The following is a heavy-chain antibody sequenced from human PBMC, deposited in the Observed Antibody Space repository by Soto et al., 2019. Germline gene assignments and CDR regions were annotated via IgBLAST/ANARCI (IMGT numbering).Heavy chain of an antibody. V-gene: IGHV1-46*01. Sequence: RQAPGQGLEWMTTINPTGDWTDYAQNFQGRLTMTRDTSTSTVYMELSSLRFDDTAVYYCARDHQWAFDIWGQGTMVTVSS. CDR3: ARDHQWAFDI. CDR2: INPTGDWT. D-gene: IGHD2-8*01. J-gene: IGHJ3*02.